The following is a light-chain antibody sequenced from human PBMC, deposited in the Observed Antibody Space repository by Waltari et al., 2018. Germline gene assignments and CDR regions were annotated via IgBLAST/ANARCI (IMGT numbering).Light chain of an antibody. CDR3: QQYYSTPFT. Sequence: DIVMTQSPDSLAVSLGERATINCKSSQSVFYSSNNTNYLAWYQQKPGQPPKLLISWASTRESRVPDRFSGSGSGTDFTLTISSLQAEDVAVYYCQQYYSTPFTFGPVTKVDIK. V-gene: IGKV4-1*01. CDR1: QSVFYSSNNTNY. J-gene: IGKJ3*01. CDR2: WAS.